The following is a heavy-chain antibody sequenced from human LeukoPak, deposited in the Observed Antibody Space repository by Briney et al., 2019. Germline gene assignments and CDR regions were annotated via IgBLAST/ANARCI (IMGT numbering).Heavy chain of an antibody. J-gene: IGHJ3*01. CDR3: ARETEKQWQY. CDR1: GGSISSYY. CDR2: IYTSGST. V-gene: IGHV4-4*07. D-gene: IGHD6-19*01. Sequence: PSETLSLACTVSGGSISSYYWSWIRQPAGKGLEWIGRIYTSGSTNYNPSLKSRVTISVDTSKNQFSLTLSSVTAADTAVYYCARETEKQWQYWGQGTLVTVSS.